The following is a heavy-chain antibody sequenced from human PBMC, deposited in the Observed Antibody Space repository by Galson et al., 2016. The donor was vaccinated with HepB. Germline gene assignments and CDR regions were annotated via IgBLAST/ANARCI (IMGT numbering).Heavy chain of an antibody. J-gene: IGHJ6*02. D-gene: IGHD1-1*01. Sequence: SLRLSCAASGFTFSSYGMHWVRQAPGKGLEWVAVIWYDGSNKYYADSVKGRFTISRDKSKNTLYLQMNSLRVEDTAVYYCAREINWNSYGMDVWGQGTTVTVS. V-gene: IGHV3-33*01. CDR2: IWYDGSNK. CDR3: AREINWNSYGMDV. CDR1: GFTFSSYG.